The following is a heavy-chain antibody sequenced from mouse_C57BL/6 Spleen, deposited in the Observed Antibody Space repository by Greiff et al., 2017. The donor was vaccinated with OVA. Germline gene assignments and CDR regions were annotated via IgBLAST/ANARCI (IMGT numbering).Heavy chain of an antibody. CDR2: IDPSDSYT. CDR3: ARRPVLYYAMDY. J-gene: IGHJ4*01. Sequence: QVQLQQPGAELVMPGASVKLSCKASGYTFTSYWMHWVKQRPGQGLEWIGEIDPSDSYTNYNQKFKGKSTLTVDKSSSTAYMQLSSLTSEDSAVYYCARRPVLYYAMDYWGQGTSVTVSA. CDR1: GYTFTSYW. V-gene: IGHV1-69*01.